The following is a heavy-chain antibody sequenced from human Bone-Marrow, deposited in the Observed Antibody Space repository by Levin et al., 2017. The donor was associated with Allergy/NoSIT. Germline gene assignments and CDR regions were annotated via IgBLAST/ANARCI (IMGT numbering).Heavy chain of an antibody. D-gene: IGHD6-13*01. CDR1: GFTFSSYW. CDR3: ARDLSRIAAAGYYYGMDV. J-gene: IGHJ6*02. V-gene: IGHV3-7*01. CDR2: IKQDGSEK. Sequence: GGSLRLSCAASGFTFSSYWMSWVRQAPGKGLEWVANIKQDGSEKYYVDSVKGRFTISRDNAKNSLYLQMNSLRAEDTAVYYCARDLSRIAAAGYYYGMDVWGQGTTVTVSS.